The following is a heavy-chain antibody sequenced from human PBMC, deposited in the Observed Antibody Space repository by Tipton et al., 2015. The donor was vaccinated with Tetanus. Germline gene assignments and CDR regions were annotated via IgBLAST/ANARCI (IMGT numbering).Heavy chain of an antibody. D-gene: IGHD3-9*01. CDR3: ARGRVYDILTDHFDY. CDR1: GGSFSGYY. V-gene: IGHV4-34*01. Sequence: GLVKPSETLSLTCAVYGGSFSGYYWSWIRQPPGKGLEWIGEINHSGSTNYNPSLKSRVTISVDTSKNHFSLKLSSVTDADTAVYYCARGRVYDILTDHFDYWGQGTLVTVSS. J-gene: IGHJ4*02. CDR2: INHSGST.